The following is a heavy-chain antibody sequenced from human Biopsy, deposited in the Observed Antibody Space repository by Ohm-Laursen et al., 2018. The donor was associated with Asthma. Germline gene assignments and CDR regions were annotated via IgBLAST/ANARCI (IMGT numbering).Heavy chain of an antibody. V-gene: IGHV3-30*18. Sequence: SLRLSCAASGFMFRSFGMHWVRQAPGKGLEWVAVISYDGNHKFYEDSVKGRFTISRDNSKNTLYLQMNSLRTEDTAFYYCAKRRGYSGHDNDYWGQGTLVIVSS. CDR1: GFMFRSFG. J-gene: IGHJ4*02. CDR3: AKRRGYSGHDNDY. D-gene: IGHD5-12*01. CDR2: ISYDGNHK.